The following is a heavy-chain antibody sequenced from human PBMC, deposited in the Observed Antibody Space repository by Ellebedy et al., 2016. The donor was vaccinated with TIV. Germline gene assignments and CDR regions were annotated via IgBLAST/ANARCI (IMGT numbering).Heavy chain of an antibody. V-gene: IGHV4-4*07. D-gene: IGHD6-19*01. Sequence: MPGGSLRLSCTVSGGSISSYYWSWIRQPAGKGLEWIGRIYTSGRTNYNPSLQSRVTMSVDTSKNQFSLKLSSVTAADTAVYYCACGYSSGWTDYWGQGTLVTVSS. CDR3: ACGYSSGWTDY. J-gene: IGHJ4*02. CDR2: IYTSGRT. CDR1: GGSISSYY.